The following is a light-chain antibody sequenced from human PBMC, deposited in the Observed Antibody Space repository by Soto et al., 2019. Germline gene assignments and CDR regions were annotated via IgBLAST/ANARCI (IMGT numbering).Light chain of an antibody. CDR2: DFT. J-gene: IGLJ2*01. V-gene: IGLV2-11*01. CDR1: SSYFGGHSY. Sequence: QSALTQPRSVSGSPGQSVAISCTGTSSYFGGHSYVSWYQHHPGKAPKLMIYDFTKRPSGVPDRLSGSKSGNTASLTSSGLQAEDEADYYCCSYAGSYVVFGGGTKLTVL. CDR3: CSYAGSYVV.